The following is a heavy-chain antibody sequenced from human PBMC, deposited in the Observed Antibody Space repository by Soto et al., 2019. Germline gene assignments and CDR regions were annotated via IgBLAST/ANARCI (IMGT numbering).Heavy chain of an antibody. D-gene: IGHD6-19*01. CDR2: IKQDGSEK. J-gene: IGHJ4*02. CDR3: ASRRKQWRNLFDY. Sequence: PGGSLRLSCAASGFTFSSYWMSWVRQAPGKGLEWVANIKQDGSEKYYVDSVKGRFTISRENAKNSLYLQMNSLRAEDTAVYYCASRRKQWRNLFDYWGQGTLVTVSS. V-gene: IGHV3-7*03. CDR1: GFTFSSYW.